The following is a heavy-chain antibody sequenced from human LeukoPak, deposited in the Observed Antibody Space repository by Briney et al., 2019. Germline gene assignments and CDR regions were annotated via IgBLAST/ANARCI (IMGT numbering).Heavy chain of an antibody. CDR1: GFTLSDYH. CDR2: ITTISHYI. V-gene: IGHV3-21*01. CDR3: ARSGGSGTYHQLRYNWFDP. Sequence: PGGSLRLSCAASGFTLSDYHMNWARQAPGKGLEWLSSITTISHYIYYAGAVRGRFTISRDNAKNSLYLQVNSLRGEDTAVYYCARSGGSGTYHQLRYNWFDPWGQGTLVTVSS. J-gene: IGHJ5*02. D-gene: IGHD3-10*01.